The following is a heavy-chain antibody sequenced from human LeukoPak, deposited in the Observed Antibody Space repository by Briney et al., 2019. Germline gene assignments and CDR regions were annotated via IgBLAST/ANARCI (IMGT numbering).Heavy chain of an antibody. CDR2: INHSGST. J-gene: IGHJ4*02. V-gene: IGHV4-34*01. CDR3: ARGRYSYGYCYFDY. CDR1: GGSFSGYY. Sequence: PSETLSVTCAVYGGSFSGYYWSWIRQPPGNGLEWIGEINHSGSTNYNPSLKSRVTISVDTSKNQFSLKLSSVTAADTAVYYCARGRYSYGYCYFDYWGQGTLVTVSS. D-gene: IGHD5-18*01.